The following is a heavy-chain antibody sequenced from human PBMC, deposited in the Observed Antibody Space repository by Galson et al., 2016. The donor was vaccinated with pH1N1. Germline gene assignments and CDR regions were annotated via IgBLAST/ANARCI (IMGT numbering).Heavy chain of an antibody. D-gene: IGHD2-2*01. CDR3: ARDRVGP. Sequence: LQESGPGLVKPSETLSPTCSISGGSSITDSFSCMWIRQPPGRGLGWRGYICNGGATNYNPSLKSVVSISLDTSKNQFSLKLHSVTAADTAVYYCARDRVGPWGQGTLVTVSS. J-gene: IGHJ5*02. CDR2: ICNGGAT. V-gene: IGHV4-61*01. CDR1: GGSSITDSFS.